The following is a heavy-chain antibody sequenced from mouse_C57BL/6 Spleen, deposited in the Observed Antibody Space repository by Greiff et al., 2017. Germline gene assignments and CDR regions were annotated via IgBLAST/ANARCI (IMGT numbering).Heavy chain of an antibody. J-gene: IGHJ2*01. D-gene: IGHD2-1*01. CDR1: GYTFTEYT. CDR3: ARHEDYYDNPYYFDY. Sequence: QVQLQQSGAELVKPGASVKLSCKASGYTFTEYTIHWVKQRSGQGLEWIGWFYPGSGSIKYNEKFKDKATLTADKSSSTVYMELSRLTSEDSAVXFGARHEDYYDNPYYFDYWGQGTTLTVSS. CDR2: FYPGSGSI. V-gene: IGHV1-62-2*01.